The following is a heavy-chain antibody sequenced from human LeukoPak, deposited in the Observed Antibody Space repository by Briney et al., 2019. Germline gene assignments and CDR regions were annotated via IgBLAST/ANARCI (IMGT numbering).Heavy chain of an antibody. CDR1: GFTFSDYY. CDR3: ARPYDSSGYYPHGAFDI. V-gene: IGHV3-11*01. CDR2: ISSSGSTI. D-gene: IGHD3-22*01. Sequence: PGGSLRLSCAASGFTFSDYYMSWIRQAPGKGLEWVSYISSSGSTIYYADSVKGRFTISRDNAKNSLYLQMNSLRAEDTAVYYCARPYDSSGYYPHGAFDIWGQGTMVTVSS. J-gene: IGHJ3*02.